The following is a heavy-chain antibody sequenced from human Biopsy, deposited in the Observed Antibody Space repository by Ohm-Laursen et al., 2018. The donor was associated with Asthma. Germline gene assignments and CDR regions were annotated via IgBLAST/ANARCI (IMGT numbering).Heavy chain of an antibody. Sequence: SQTLSLTCTVSYGSITSGGYYWTWIRQHPGKGLEWIGFIYYSGSTYYNPSLKSRVSISIDTSKNQFSLKLTSVTAADTAVYYCARTSQRATVVHFDYWGQGTLVTVSS. V-gene: IGHV4-31*03. CDR1: YGSITSGGYY. J-gene: IGHJ4*02. CDR3: ARTSQRATVVHFDY. CDR2: IYYSGST. D-gene: IGHD4-23*01.